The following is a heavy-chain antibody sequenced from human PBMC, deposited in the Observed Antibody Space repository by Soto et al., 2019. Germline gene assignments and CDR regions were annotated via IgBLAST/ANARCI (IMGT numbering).Heavy chain of an antibody. CDR3: ARGLHSLFDY. Sequence: SLRLSCAASGFTFGNYGMHWVRQAPGKGLEWVAVIWYDGNNKYYADSVKGRFTISRDNSNNTLYVQMTSLRAEDTAVYYCARGLHSLFDYWGQGTLVTVSS. D-gene: IGHD2-21*01. V-gene: IGHV3-33*01. CDR2: IWYDGNNK. CDR1: GFTFGNYG. J-gene: IGHJ4*02.